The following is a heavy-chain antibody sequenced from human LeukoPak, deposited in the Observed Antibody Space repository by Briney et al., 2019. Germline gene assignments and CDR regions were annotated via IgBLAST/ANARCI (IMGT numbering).Heavy chain of an antibody. D-gene: IGHD6-13*01. CDR3: ARGVAAAGDFGY. CDR1: GYTFTSYD. CDR2: MNPNSGNT. Sequence: ASVKVSCKTSGYTFTSYDINWVRQATGQGLEWMGWMNPNSGNTGYAQKFQGRVTMTRNTSISTAYMELSSLRSEDTAVYYCARGVAAAGDFGYWGQGTLVTVSS. J-gene: IGHJ4*02. V-gene: IGHV1-8*01.